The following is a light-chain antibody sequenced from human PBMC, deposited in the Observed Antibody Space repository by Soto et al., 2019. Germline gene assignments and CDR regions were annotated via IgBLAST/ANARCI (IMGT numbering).Light chain of an antibody. CDR2: DAS. V-gene: IGKV1-5*01. J-gene: IGKJ5*01. Sequence: DIQMTQSPSTLSASVGDTVTVTCRASQSVSGWLAWYQQKPGKAPKLLIYDASSLQTGVPSRFSGSGSGTEFTLTISSLQPDDSATYYCHQYNNYPWTFGQGTRLEIK. CDR1: QSVSGW. CDR3: HQYNNYPWT.